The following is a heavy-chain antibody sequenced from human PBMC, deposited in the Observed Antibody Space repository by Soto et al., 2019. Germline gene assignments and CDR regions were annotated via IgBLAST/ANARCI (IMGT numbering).Heavy chain of an antibody. Sequence: ASVKVSCKASGYTFTSYYMHWVRQAPGQGLEWMGIINPSGGSTSYAQKFQGRVTMTRDTSTSTVYMELSSLRSEDTAVYYCAREYYDSSAQGTYYYGMDVWGQGTTVTVSS. D-gene: IGHD3-22*01. CDR2: INPSGGST. V-gene: IGHV1-46*01. CDR3: AREYYDSSAQGTYYYGMDV. J-gene: IGHJ6*02. CDR1: GYTFTSYY.